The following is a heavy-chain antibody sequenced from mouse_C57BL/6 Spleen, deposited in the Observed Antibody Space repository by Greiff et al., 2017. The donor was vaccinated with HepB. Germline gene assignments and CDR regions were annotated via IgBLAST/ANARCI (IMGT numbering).Heavy chain of an antibody. Sequence: EVQLQQSGPELVKPGASVKISCKASGYTFTDYYMNWVKQSHGKSLEWIGDINPNNGGTSYNQKFKGKATLTVDKSSSTAYMELRSLTSEDSAVYYCARWDYGSSYERTYAMDYWGQGTLVTVSS. V-gene: IGHV1-26*01. CDR2: INPNNGGT. J-gene: IGHJ4*01. D-gene: IGHD1-1*01. CDR1: GYTFTDYY. CDR3: ARWDYGSSYERTYAMDY.